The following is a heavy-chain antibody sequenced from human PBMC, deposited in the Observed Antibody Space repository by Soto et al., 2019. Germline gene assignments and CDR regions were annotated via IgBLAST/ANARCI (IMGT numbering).Heavy chain of an antibody. J-gene: IGHJ5*02. CDR2: INHSGST. CDR1: GGSFSGYY. V-gene: IGHV4-34*01. Sequence: SETLSLTCAVYGGSFSGYYWSWIRQPPGKGLEWIGEINHSGSTNYNPTLKSRVTISVDTSKNQFSLKLSSVTAADTAVYYCASPRPNGFDPWCQGDLVTVSS. CDR3: ASPRPNGFDP.